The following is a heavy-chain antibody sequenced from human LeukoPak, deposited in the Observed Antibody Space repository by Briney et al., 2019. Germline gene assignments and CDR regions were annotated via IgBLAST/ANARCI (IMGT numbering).Heavy chain of an antibody. CDR2: ISWNSGSI. CDR1: GFTFDDYA. V-gene: IGHV3-9*01. D-gene: IGHD3-22*01. CDR3: AKDISKSSGYYYYAFDI. J-gene: IGHJ3*02. Sequence: PGGSLRLSCAASGFTFDDYAMHWVRQAPGKGLEWVSGISWNSGSIGYADSVKGRFTISRDNAKNSLYLQMNSLRAEDTALYYCAKDISKSSGYYYYAFDIWGQGTMVTVSS.